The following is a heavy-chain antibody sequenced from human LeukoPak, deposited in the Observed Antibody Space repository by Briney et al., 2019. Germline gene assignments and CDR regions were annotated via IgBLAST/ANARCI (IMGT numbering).Heavy chain of an antibody. CDR3: ARHRRRNNWFDP. CDR1: GDSISSGDYY. Sequence: SETLSLTCTVSGDSISSGDYYCDWIRQPPGKGLEWIGYIIYSGGTYYNPSLKSRVTMSVDTSKNQFSLKLTSVTAADTAVYYCARHRRRNNWFDPWGQGTLVTVSS. V-gene: IGHV4-39*01. J-gene: IGHJ5*02. CDR2: IIYSGGT.